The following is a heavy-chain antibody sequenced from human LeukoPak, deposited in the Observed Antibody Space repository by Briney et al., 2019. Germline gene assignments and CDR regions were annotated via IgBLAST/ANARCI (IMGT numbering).Heavy chain of an antibody. CDR3: ARHAGNYDILTGYYLVSYFDY. V-gene: IGHV4-4*09. Sequence: SETLSLTCTVSGGSISSYYWSWIRQPPGKGLEWIGYIYTSGSTNYNPSLKSRVTISVDTSKNQFSLKLSSVTAADTAVYYCARHAGNYDILTGYYLVSYFDYWGQGTLVTVSS. J-gene: IGHJ4*02. CDR2: IYTSGST. CDR1: GGSISSYY. D-gene: IGHD3-9*01.